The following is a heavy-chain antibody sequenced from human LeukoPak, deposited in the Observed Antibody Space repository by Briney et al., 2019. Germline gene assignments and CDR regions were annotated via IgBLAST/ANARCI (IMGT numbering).Heavy chain of an antibody. CDR2: INPGDSDT. V-gene: IGHV5-51*01. J-gene: IGHJ5*02. CDR3: ARQPGAGWFDP. D-gene: IGHD3-10*01. CDR1: GYSFTSSW. Sequence: GESLKISCQTSGYSFTSSWIGWARQMPGKGLEWMAIINPGDSDTRYSPSFQGQVTISADKSISTVYLQWGSLKASDTAMYYCARQPGAGWFDPWGQGTLVTVSS.